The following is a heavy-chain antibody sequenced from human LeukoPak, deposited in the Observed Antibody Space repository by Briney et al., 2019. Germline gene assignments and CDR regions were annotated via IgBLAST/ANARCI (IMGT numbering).Heavy chain of an antibody. D-gene: IGHD3-3*01. V-gene: IGHV3-23*01. CDR1: GFTFSSYA. Sequence: GRSLRLSCAASGFTFSSYAMSWVRQAPGKGLEWVSAISGSGGSTYYADSVKGRFTISRDNSKNTLYLQMNSLRAEDTAVYYCAKSPTRDYDFWSGYNYFDYWGQGTLVTVSS. CDR2: ISGSGGST. J-gene: IGHJ4*02. CDR3: AKSPTRDYDFWSGYNYFDY.